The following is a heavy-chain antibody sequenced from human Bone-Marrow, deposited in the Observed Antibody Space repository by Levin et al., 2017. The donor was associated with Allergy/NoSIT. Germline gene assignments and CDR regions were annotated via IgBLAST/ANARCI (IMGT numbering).Heavy chain of an antibody. V-gene: IGHV4-31*03. J-gene: IGHJ4*02. CDR1: GGSISTGGFH. CDR3: AREDGYVFDY. D-gene: IGHD5-24*01. Sequence: SETLSLTCSLSGGSISTGGFHWSWVRQRPGKGLEWIGYIYYSGNTYYNPSLQSRLSISIDTSTNQFSLRLTSVTAADTAVYYCAREDGYVFDYWGQGTLVTVSS. CDR2: IYYSGNT.